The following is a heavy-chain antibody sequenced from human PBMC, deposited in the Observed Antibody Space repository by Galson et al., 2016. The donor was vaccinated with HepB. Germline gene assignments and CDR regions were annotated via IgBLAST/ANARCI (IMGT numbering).Heavy chain of an antibody. J-gene: IGHJ5*02. CDR2: ISDDGSKK. Sequence: SLRLSCAASGFSFSTYAMHWVRQAPGKGLEWVALISDDGSKKNDVDSVKGRFTISRDNSKNTLYLQMNSLRADDTAVYYCVREDFSSTSCYRHYVAPWGQGTLVTVSS. V-gene: IGHV3-30-3*01. CDR3: VREDFSSTSCYRHYVAP. D-gene: IGHD2-2*01. CDR1: GFSFSTYA.